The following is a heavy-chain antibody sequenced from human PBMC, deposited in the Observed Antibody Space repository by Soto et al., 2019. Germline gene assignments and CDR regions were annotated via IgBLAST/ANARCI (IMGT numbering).Heavy chain of an antibody. CDR1: GFTFSSYA. D-gene: IGHD3-3*01. CDR3: AKFTYYDFWSGYPLDYYGMDV. V-gene: IGHV3-23*01. J-gene: IGHJ6*02. Sequence: GSLRLSCAASGFTFSSYAMSWVLHAPGKGLEWVSAISGSGGSTYYADSVKGRFTISRDNSKNTLYLQMNSLRAEDTAVYYCAKFTYYDFWSGYPLDYYGMDVWGQGTTVTVSS. CDR2: ISGSGGST.